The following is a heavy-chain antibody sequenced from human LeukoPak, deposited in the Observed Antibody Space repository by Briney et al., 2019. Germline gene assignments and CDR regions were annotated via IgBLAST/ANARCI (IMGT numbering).Heavy chain of an antibody. CDR1: GFIVGSNH. V-gene: IGHV3-66*01. J-gene: IGHJ4*02. D-gene: IGHD1-14*01. CDR2: TYSGDTT. Sequence: GGSLRLSCAAFGFIVGSNHINWVRQASGKGLEWVSITYSGDTTYYADSVKGRFIISRDDSKNTLSLQMNDLRVEDTAVYYCARERPDSRNLDSWGRGALVTVSS. CDR3: ARERPDSRNLDS.